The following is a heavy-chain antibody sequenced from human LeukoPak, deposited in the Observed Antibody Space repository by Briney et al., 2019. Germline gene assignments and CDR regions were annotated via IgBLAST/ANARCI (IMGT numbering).Heavy chain of an antibody. CDR3: ARYYDSSGSLDY. CDR1: GGSINSYY. Sequence: PSETLSLTCSVSGGSINSYYWSWIRQPPGKGLEWIGYIFYTGSTNSNPSLKSRVTISVDTSKNQFSLKLSSVTAADTAVYYCARYYDSSGSLDYWGQGTLATVSS. D-gene: IGHD3-22*01. CDR2: IFYTGST. J-gene: IGHJ4*02. V-gene: IGHV4-59*01.